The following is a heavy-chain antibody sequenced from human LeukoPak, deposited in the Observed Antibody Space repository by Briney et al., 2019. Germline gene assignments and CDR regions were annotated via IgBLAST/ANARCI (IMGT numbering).Heavy chain of an antibody. D-gene: IGHD5-12*01. CDR2: ISSSSSTI. J-gene: IGHJ1*01. CDR1: GFTFSSYS. V-gene: IGHV3-48*04. CDR3: AKGYSGYGALFQH. Sequence: GGSLRLSCAASGFTFSSYSMNWVRQAPGKGLEWVSYISSSSSTIYYADSVKGRFTISRDNAKNSLYLQMNSLRAEDTAVYYCAKGYSGYGALFQHWGQGTLVSVSS.